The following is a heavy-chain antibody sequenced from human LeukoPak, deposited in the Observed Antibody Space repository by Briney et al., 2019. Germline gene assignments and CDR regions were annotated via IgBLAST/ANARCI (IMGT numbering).Heavy chain of an antibody. V-gene: IGHV3-74*01. CDR3: TTRGGSFSIFDY. Sequence: GGSLRLSCAASGFTFSSYWMHWVRQAPGKGLVWVSRINSDGSSTSYADSVKGRFTISRDNAKNSLYLQMNSLRAEDTALYYCTTRGGSFSIFDYWGQGTLVTVSS. CDR2: INSDGSST. J-gene: IGHJ4*02. CDR1: GFTFSSYW. D-gene: IGHD1-26*01.